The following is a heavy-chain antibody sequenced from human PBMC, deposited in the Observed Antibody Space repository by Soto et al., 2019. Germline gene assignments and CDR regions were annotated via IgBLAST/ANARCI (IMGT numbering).Heavy chain of an antibody. D-gene: IGHD6-19*01. CDR2: LSYDGDKE. CDR1: GFSFSDYG. V-gene: IGHV3-30*18. CDR3: GKDLMGEQWLGVMHY. Sequence: QVQLEESGGNVVQPGRSLSLSCAASGFSFSDYGMPWVRQAPGKGLESVALLSYDGDKEYYADSVKGRFTISRDNSKNTVFLQMNSLRPEDTAVYYCGKDLMGEQWLGVMHYWGQGTLVTVSS. J-gene: IGHJ4*02.